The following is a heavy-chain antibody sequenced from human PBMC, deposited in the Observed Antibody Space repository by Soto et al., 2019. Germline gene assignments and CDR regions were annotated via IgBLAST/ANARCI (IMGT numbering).Heavy chain of an antibody. Sequence: QVQLVQSGAEVKKPGASVKVSCKASGYTFTSYGISWVRQAPGQGLEWMGWISAYNGNTNYAQKLQGRVTMTTDTSTSTAYMELRSLRSDDTAVYYCAREVGLKVRGDVYYYYGMDVWGQGTTVTVSS. J-gene: IGHJ6*02. CDR2: ISAYNGNT. CDR3: AREVGLKVRGDVYYYYGMDV. V-gene: IGHV1-18*01. D-gene: IGHD3-10*01. CDR1: GYTFTSYG.